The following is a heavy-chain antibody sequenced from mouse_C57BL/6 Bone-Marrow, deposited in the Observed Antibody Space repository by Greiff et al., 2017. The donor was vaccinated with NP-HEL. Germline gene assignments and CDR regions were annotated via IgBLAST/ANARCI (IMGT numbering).Heavy chain of an antibody. J-gene: IGHJ4*01. CDR2: ISNGGGST. V-gene: IGHV5-12*01. Sequence: EVKVEESGGGLVQPGGSLKLSCAASGFTFSDYYMYWVRQTPEKRLEWVAYISNGGGSTYYPDTVKGRFTISRDNAKNTLYLQMSRLKSEDTAMYYCARHALMDYWGQGTSVTVSS. CDR3: ARHALMDY. CDR1: GFTFSDYY.